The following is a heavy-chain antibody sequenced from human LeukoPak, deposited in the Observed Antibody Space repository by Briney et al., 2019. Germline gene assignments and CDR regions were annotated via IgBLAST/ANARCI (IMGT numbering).Heavy chain of an antibody. CDR3: ARDLGVRGKIDY. V-gene: IGHV4-4*02. CDR1: GGSISSSNW. D-gene: IGHD3-10*01. J-gene: IGHJ4*02. Sequence: PSETLPLTCAVSGGSISSSNWWSWVRQPPGKGLEWIGEIYHSGSTNYNPSLKSRVTISVDKSKNQFSLKLSSVTAADTAVYYCARDLGVRGKIDYWGQGTLVTVSS. CDR2: IYHSGST.